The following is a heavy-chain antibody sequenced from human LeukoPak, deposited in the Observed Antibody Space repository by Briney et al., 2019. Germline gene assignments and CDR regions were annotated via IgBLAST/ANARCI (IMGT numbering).Heavy chain of an antibody. CDR2: ISGSGGST. CDR1: GFTFSNSA. J-gene: IGHJ3*02. V-gene: IGHV3-23*01. CDR3: ARAGDSSGYYLGAFDI. D-gene: IGHD3-22*01. Sequence: GGSLRLSCAASGFTFSNSALSWVRQAPGKGLEWVSDISGSGGSTYYADSVKGRFTISRDNSKNTLYLQMNSLRAEDTAVYYCARAGDSSGYYLGAFDIWGQGTMVTVSS.